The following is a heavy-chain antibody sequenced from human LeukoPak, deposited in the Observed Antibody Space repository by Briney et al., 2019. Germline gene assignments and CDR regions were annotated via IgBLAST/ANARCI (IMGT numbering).Heavy chain of an antibody. Sequence: SQTLSLTCAISGDSVSSNSAAWNWIRQSPSRGLEWLGRTYYRSKWYNDYAVSVKSRITINPDTSKNQFSLQLNSVTPEDTAVYYCARGRSSMVRGYYYYYMDVWGKGTTVTISS. V-gene: IGHV6-1*01. CDR3: ARGRSSMVRGYYYYYMDV. CDR1: GDSVSSNSAA. J-gene: IGHJ6*03. CDR2: TYYRSKWYN. D-gene: IGHD3-10*01.